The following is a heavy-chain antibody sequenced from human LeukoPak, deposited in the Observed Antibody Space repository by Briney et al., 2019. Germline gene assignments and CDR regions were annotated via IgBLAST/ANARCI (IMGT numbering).Heavy chain of an antibody. Sequence: GRTLSLSCAAYAFTFSYYGLDRVRQAPGQGLKWWAVLYYDGSNKYYADSMTGRFTISRDNSENMLYLQMNSLRAEDTAVYYCAKDRAGPFDYWGQGALVTVSS. J-gene: IGHJ4*02. CDR2: LYYDGSNK. CDR1: AFTFSYYG. CDR3: AKDRAGPFDY. V-gene: IGHV3-30*18. D-gene: IGHD6-13*01.